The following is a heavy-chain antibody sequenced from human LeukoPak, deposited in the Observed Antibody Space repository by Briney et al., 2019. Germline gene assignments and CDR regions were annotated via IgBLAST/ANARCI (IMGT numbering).Heavy chain of an antibody. CDR1: GYTFTNYY. J-gene: IGHJ5*02. D-gene: IGHD6-6*01. Sequence: ASVKVSCKASGYTFTNYYMHWVRHAPGQGLECMGIINPSGGSTSYAQKFQGRVTMTRHTSTSTVYMELTSLRSEDTAVYYCARDVAARTNWFDPWGKGTLVTVSS. CDR2: INPSGGST. V-gene: IGHV1-46*01. CDR3: ARDVAARTNWFDP.